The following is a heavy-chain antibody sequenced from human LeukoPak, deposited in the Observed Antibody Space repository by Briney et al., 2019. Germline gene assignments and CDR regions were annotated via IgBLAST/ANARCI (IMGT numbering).Heavy chain of an antibody. CDR3: ASEVRPRAFDI. CDR1: GFTFSSYS. Sequence: GGSLRLSCAASGFTFSSYSMNWVRQAPGKGLEWVSSISSSSSYIYYADSVKGRFTISRDNAKNSLYLQMNSLRAEDTAVYYCASEVRPRAFDIWGQGTMVTVSS. J-gene: IGHJ3*02. V-gene: IGHV3-21*01. CDR2: ISSSSSYI. D-gene: IGHD2-2*01.